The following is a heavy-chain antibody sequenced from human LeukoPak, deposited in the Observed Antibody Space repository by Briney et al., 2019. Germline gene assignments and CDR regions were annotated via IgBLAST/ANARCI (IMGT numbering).Heavy chain of an antibody. V-gene: IGHV3-23*01. J-gene: IGHJ4*02. CDR1: GFTFSNYA. CDR2: ISGSGGTT. Sequence: GSLRLSCATSGFTFSNYAVSWVRPAPGKGLEWVSSISGSGGTTYYADSVKGRFTISRDNSKNTLYLQMNSLRAEDTAVYYCAKDPYRASSGLVDYWGQGTLVTVSS. CDR3: AKDPYRASSGLVDY. D-gene: IGHD5-12*01.